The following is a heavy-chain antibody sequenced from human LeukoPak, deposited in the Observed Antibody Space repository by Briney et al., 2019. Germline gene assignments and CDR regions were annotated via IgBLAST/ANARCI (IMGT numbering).Heavy chain of an antibody. CDR2: IYYSGST. V-gene: IGHV4-59*01. CDR3: ARDAPLKQWLGRRAFDI. D-gene: IGHD6-19*01. CDR1: GGSINNYY. J-gene: IGHJ3*02. Sequence: SETLSLTCTVSGGSINNYYWSWIRQPPGKGLEWIGYIYYSGSTNYNPSLKSRVTISVDTSKNQFSLKLSSVTAADTAVYYCARDAPLKQWLGRRAFDIWGQGTMVTVSS.